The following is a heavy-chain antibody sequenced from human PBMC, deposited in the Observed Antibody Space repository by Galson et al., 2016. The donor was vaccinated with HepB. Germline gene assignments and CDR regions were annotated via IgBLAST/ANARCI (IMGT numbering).Heavy chain of an antibody. Sequence: SLRLSCAASGFTVSSNYMNWVRQAPGKGLEWVSVIYSGGTTYYADSVKGRFTVSGDNSKNTLYLQMNSLRVEDTAVYYCASMYCTNGVCYQKGGYFQHWGQGTLVTVSS. CDR2: IYSGGTT. CDR3: ASMYCTNGVCYQKGGYFQH. V-gene: IGHV3-53*01. D-gene: IGHD2-8*01. J-gene: IGHJ1*01. CDR1: GFTVSSNY.